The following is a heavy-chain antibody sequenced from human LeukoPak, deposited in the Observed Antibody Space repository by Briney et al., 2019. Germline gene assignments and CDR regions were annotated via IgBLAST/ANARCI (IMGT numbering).Heavy chain of an antibody. Sequence: GGSLRLSCAASGFTFSSYSMNWVRQAPGKGLEWVSAISGSGGSTYYADSVKGRFTISRDNSKNTLYLQMNSLRAEDTAVYYCVLTGYSSGWSYFDYWGQGTLVTVSS. CDR1: GFTFSSYS. V-gene: IGHV3-23*01. D-gene: IGHD6-19*01. CDR3: VLTGYSSGWSYFDY. CDR2: ISGSGGST. J-gene: IGHJ4*02.